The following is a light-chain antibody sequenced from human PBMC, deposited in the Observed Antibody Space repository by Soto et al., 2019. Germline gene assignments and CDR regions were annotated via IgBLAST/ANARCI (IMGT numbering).Light chain of an antibody. CDR2: GNA. Sequence: QSVLTQPPSASGTPGQRVTISCSGSNSNIGSNTVNWYQQFPGTAPRFLIYGNALRPSGVPDRFSATKSGTSASLAISGLQSEDEADYYCAVWDDSLRGRLFGGGTKVTVL. CDR3: AVWDDSLRGRL. V-gene: IGLV1-44*01. CDR1: NSNIGSNT. J-gene: IGLJ2*01.